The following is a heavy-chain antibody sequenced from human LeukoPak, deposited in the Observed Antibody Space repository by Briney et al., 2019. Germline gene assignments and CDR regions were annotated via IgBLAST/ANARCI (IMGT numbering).Heavy chain of an antibody. CDR1: GFTFSSYS. Sequence: PGGSLRLSCAASGFTFSSYSMSWVRQAPGKGLEWVSSISSSSSYIYYADSVKGRFTISRDNAKNSLYLQMNSLRAENTAVYYCARAGYSYGIDAFDIWGQGTMVTVSS. CDR3: ARAGYSYGIDAFDI. J-gene: IGHJ3*02. CDR2: ISSSSSYI. V-gene: IGHV3-21*04. D-gene: IGHD5-18*01.